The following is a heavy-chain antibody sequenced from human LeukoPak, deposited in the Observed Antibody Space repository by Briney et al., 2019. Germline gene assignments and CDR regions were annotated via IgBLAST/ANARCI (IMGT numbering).Heavy chain of an antibody. Sequence: GGSLRLSCAASGFTFSSYGMHWVRQAPGKGLEWVAVIWYDRSNKYYADSVKGRFTISRDNSKNTLYLQMNSLRAEDTAVYYCAREGYSYGYMAFDIWGQGTMVTVSS. CDR1: GFTFSSYG. CDR3: AREGYSYGYMAFDI. J-gene: IGHJ3*02. V-gene: IGHV3-33*01. CDR2: IWYDRSNK. D-gene: IGHD5-18*01.